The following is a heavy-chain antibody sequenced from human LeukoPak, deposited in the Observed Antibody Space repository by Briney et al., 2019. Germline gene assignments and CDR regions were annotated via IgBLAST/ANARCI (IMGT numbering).Heavy chain of an antibody. D-gene: IGHD3-16*02. Sequence: GGSLRLSCAASGFTFSSYGMHWVRQAPGKGLEWVAVISYDGSNKYYADSVKGRFTISRDNSKNTLYLQMNSLRAEDTAVYFCAKTVSGSHSYQGGDYRGQGTLVTVST. CDR1: GFTFSSYG. V-gene: IGHV3-30*18. CDR2: ISYDGSNK. CDR3: AKTVSGSHSYQGGDY. J-gene: IGHJ4*02.